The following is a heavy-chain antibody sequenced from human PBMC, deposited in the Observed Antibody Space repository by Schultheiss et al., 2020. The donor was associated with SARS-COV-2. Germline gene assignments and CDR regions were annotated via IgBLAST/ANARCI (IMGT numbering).Heavy chain of an antibody. CDR3: ARFSAALAAMDY. V-gene: IGHV1-8*01. CDR1: GYTFTSYD. J-gene: IGHJ4*02. Sequence: ASVKVSCKASGYTFTSYDINWVRQATGQGLEWMGWLHPESGNTGLAQTFQGRVALTSDNSRSTVYMELNSLTFDDTAVYYCARFSAALAAMDYWGQGTLVTVSS. CDR2: LHPESGNT. D-gene: IGHD2-2*01.